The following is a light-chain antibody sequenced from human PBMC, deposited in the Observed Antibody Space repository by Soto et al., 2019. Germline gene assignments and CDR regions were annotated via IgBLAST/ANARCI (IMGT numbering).Light chain of an antibody. CDR2: EGT. CDR1: SSDVGSYNL. V-gene: IGLV2-23*01. Sequence: QSALTQPASVSASPGQSITIPCTGTSSDVGSYNLVSWFQQHPGKVPKLLIYEGTKRSSGLSDRFSGSKSGNTASLTISGLQAEDEADYYCYSYAGENLYVFGTGTKLTGL. J-gene: IGLJ1*01. CDR3: YSYAGENLYV.